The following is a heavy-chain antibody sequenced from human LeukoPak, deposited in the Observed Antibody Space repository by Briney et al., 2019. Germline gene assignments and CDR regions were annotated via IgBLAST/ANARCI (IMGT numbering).Heavy chain of an antibody. CDR1: EFTFSSYW. V-gene: IGHV3-7*01. D-gene: IGHD6-13*01. CDR3: ARVGALSSSWLLY. Sequence: GGSLRLSCAASEFTFSSYWMSWVRQAPGKGLEWVANIKQDGSEKYYVDSVKGRFTISRDNAKNLLYLQMNSLRAEDTAVYFCARVGALSSSWLLYWGQGTLVTVSS. CDR2: IKQDGSEK. J-gene: IGHJ4*02.